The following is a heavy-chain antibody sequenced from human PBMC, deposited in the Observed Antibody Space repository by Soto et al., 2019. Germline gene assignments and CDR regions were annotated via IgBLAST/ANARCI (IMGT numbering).Heavy chain of an antibody. J-gene: IGHJ6*02. CDR1: GFTFSSYG. V-gene: IGHV3-33*01. CDR3: ARCALASDAMAYYYYYGMDV. CDR2: IWYDGSNK. Sequence: PGGSLRLSCAASGFTFSSYGMHWVRQAPGKGLEWVAVIWYDGSNKYYADSVKGRFTISRDNSKNTLYLQMNSLRAEDTAVYYCARCALASDAMAYYYYYGMDVWGQGTTVTVAS.